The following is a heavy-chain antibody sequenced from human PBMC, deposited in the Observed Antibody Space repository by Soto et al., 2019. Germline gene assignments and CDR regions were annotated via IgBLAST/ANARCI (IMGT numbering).Heavy chain of an antibody. J-gene: IGHJ6*02. CDR3: ARDDPVNDITNFGVVKLYYYYYGMDV. V-gene: IGHV1-18*01. D-gene: IGHD3-3*01. Sequence: ASVNGSCKSSGYTFTNYGISWVRQSPGQGLEWMGWISAYNGNTNYAQKLQGRVTMTTDTSTSTAYMELRSLRSDDTAVYYCARDDPVNDITNFGVVKLYYYYYGMDVWGQGTTVTVSS. CDR2: ISAYNGNT. CDR1: GYTFTNYG.